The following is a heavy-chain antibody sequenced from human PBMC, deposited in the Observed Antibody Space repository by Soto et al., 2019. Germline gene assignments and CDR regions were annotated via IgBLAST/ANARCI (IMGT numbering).Heavy chain of an antibody. V-gene: IGHV1-69*02. CDR2: IIPILGIA. J-gene: IGHJ3*02. D-gene: IGHD2-15*01. CDR1: GGTFSSYT. Sequence: SVKVSCKASGGTFSSYTISWVRQAPGEGLEWMGRIIPILGIANYAQKFQGRVTITADKSTSTAYMELSSLRSEDTAVYYCARSYCSGGSCYSQGVNAFDIWGQGTMVTVSS. CDR3: ARSYCSGGSCYSQGVNAFDI.